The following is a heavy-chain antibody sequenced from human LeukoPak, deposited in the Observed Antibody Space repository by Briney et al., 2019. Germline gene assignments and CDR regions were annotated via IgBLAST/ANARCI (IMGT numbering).Heavy chain of an antibody. D-gene: IGHD3-3*01. CDR3: AREQYYDFWSGYYTPVV. Sequence: GGSLRLSCAASGLTFSSYSMNWVRRAPGKGLEWVSYISSSSSTIYYAVSVKGRFTISRDNAKNSLYLHMNSLRAEDTAVYYCAREQYYDFWSGYYTPVVWGQGTLVTVSS. CDR2: ISSSSSTI. V-gene: IGHV3-48*01. CDR1: GLTFSSYS. J-gene: IGHJ4*02.